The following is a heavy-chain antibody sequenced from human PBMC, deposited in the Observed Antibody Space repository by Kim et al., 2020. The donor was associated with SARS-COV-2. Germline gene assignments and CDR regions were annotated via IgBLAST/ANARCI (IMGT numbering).Heavy chain of an antibody. CDR2: ISRDSDYI. CDR3: TRDDCSGGSCYYYYHGMDV. V-gene: IGHV3-21*01. D-gene: IGHD2-15*01. CDR1: GFNFSSYN. J-gene: IGHJ6*02. Sequence: GGSLRLSCAGSGFNFSSYNMNWVRQAPGKGLEWVSSISRDSDYIYYADFVKGRFTISRDNAKNSLYLQMNSLRAEDTSVYYCTRDDCSGGSCYYYYHGMDVWGQGTTVIVSS.